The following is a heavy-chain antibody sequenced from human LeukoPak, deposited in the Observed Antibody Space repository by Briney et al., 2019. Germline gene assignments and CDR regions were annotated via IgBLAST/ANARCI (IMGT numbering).Heavy chain of an antibody. J-gene: IGHJ6*02. Sequence: GGSLRLSCAASGFTFSSYAMHWVRQAPGKGLEWVAVISYDGSNKYYADSVKGRFTISRDNSKNTLYLQMNSLRAEDTAVYYCARDGTGWGPYYYYGMDVWGQGTTVTVSS. V-gene: IGHV3-30-3*01. CDR3: ARDGTGWGPYYYYGMDV. D-gene: IGHD7-27*01. CDR2: ISYDGSNK. CDR1: GFTFSSYA.